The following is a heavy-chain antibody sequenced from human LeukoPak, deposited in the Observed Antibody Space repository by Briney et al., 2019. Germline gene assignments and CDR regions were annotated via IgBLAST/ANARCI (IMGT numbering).Heavy chain of an antibody. V-gene: IGHV4-34*01. Sequence: PSETLSLTCAVYGGSFSGYYWSWIRQPPGKGLEWIGEINHSGSTNYNPSLKSRVTISVDTSKNQFSLKLSSVTAADTALYYCARLLAVWGQGTLVTVSS. J-gene: IGHJ4*02. D-gene: IGHD6-19*01. CDR3: ARLLAV. CDR2: INHSGST. CDR1: GGSFSGYY.